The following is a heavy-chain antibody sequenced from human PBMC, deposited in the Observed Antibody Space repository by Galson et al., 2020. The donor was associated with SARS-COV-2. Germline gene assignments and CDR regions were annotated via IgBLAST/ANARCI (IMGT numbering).Heavy chain of an antibody. D-gene: IGHD4-17*01. Sequence: ASVKVSCKASGYTFTGYYMHWVRQAPGQGLEWMGWINPNSGGTNYAQKFQGRVTMTRDTSISTAYMELSRLRSDDTAVYYGARGYGDYEEYYYYYDGMDVWGQGTTVAVSS. CDR3: ARGYGDYEEYYYYYDGMDV. J-gene: IGHJ6*02. V-gene: IGHV1-2*02. CDR1: GYTFTGYY. CDR2: INPNSGGT.